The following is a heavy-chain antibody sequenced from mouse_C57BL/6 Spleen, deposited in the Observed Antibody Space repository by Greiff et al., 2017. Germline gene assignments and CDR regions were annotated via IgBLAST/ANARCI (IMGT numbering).Heavy chain of an antibody. Sequence: VQLQQPGAELVKPGASVKMSCKASGYTFTSYWITWVKPRPGQGLEWIGDIYPGSGSTNYNEKFKSKATLTVDTSSSTAYMQLSSLTSEDSAVYYCARKGIYYGNYYFDYWGQGTTLTVSS. CDR1: GYTFTSYW. CDR3: ARKGIYYGNYYFDY. V-gene: IGHV1-55*01. CDR2: IYPGSGST. D-gene: IGHD2-1*01. J-gene: IGHJ2*01.